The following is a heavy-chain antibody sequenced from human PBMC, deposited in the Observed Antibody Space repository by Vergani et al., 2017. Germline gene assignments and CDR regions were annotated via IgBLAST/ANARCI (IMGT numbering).Heavy chain of an antibody. CDR1: GAAIKDFY. V-gene: IGHV4-59*01. CDR3: AREGRIAAAGIAY. D-gene: IGHD6-13*01. CDR2: VYYTGST. J-gene: IGHJ4*02. Sequence: QVQLQESGPGLVKPSETLSLTCTVSGAAIKDFYWSWFRQPPGKGLEWIGYVYYTGSTTYNPSLKSRVTISVDTSNNQFSLRMTSLTAADTAVYYCAREGRIAAAGIAYWGQGTLVTVSS.